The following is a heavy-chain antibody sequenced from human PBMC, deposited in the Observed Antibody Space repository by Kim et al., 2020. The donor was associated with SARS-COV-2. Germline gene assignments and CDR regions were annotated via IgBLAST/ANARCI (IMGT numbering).Heavy chain of an antibody. J-gene: IGHJ4*02. CDR3: ARVNYYDSSGYPH. D-gene: IGHD3-22*01. Sequence: SETLSLTCTVSGGSISSSSYYWGWIRQPPGKGLEWIGSIYYSGSTYYNPSLKSRVTISVDTSKNQFSLKLSSVTAADTAVYYCARVNYYDSSGYPHWGQGTLVTVSS. CDR2: IYYSGST. V-gene: IGHV4-39*01. CDR1: GGSISSSSYY.